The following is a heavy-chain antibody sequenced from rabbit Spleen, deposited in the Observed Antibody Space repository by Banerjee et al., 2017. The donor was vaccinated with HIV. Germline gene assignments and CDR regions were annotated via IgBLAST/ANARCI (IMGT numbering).Heavy chain of an antibody. Sequence: QEQLEESGGGLVKPEGSLTVTCKASGFSFGDRDVMCWVRQAPGKGLEWIACINTATGKAVYATWAKGRFTISKTSSTTVTLQMTSLTAADTATYFCARDTYDDYGDYWGSYYFNLWGPGTLVTVS. J-gene: IGHJ4*01. V-gene: IGHV1S45*01. CDR2: INTATGKA. D-gene: IGHD2-1*01. CDR1: GFSFGDRDV. CDR3: ARDTYDDYGDYWGSYYFNL.